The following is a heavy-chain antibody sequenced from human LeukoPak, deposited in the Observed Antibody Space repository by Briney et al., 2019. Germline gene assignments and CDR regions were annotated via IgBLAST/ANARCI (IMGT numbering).Heavy chain of an antibody. CDR2: ISGSGGST. CDR1: GLTFSNYA. V-gene: IGHV3-23*01. D-gene: IGHD4-17*01. CDR3: AKDPDYAGHYYYYYGMDV. Sequence: GGSLRLSCAASGLTFSNYAMSWVRQAPGKGLEWVSAISGSGGSTFYADSVKGRFTISRDNSKNTLYLQMNSLRAEDTAVYYCAKDPDYAGHYYYYYGMDVWGQGTTVTVSS. J-gene: IGHJ6*02.